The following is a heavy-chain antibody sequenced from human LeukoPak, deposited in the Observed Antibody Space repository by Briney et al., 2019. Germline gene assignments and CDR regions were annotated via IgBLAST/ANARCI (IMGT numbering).Heavy chain of an antibody. J-gene: IGHJ1*01. D-gene: IGHD2-2*01. CDR2: ISYSGSP. CDR3: ARGPHCSSTSCYSEYFHH. CDR1: GGSLSSGGYY. V-gene: IGHV4-31*03. Sequence: PSETPSLTCTVSGGSLSSGGYYWSWIRQHPGKGLEWIGYISYSGSPYYNPSLKSRVTISVDTSRNQFSLKLSSVTAADTAVYYCARGPHCSSTSCYSEYFHHWGQGTLVTVSS.